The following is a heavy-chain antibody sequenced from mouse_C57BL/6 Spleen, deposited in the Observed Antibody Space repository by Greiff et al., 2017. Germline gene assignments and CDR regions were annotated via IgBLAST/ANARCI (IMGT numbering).Heavy chain of an antibody. J-gene: IGHJ3*01. CDR2: IDPENGDT. D-gene: IGHD2-4*01. CDR1: GFNIKDDY. V-gene: IGHV14-4*01. Sequence: EVQLQQSGAELVRPGASVKLSCTASGFNIKDDYMHWVKQRPEQGLEWIGWIDPENGDTESASKFQGKATITADTSSNTAYLQLSSLTTEDTAVYYCTTGGYYDYLAWCAYWGQGTLVTVSA. CDR3: TTGGYYDYLAWCAY.